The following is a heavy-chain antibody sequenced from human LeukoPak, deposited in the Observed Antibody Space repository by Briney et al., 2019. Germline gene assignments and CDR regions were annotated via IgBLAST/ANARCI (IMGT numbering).Heavy chain of an antibody. CDR1: GFTFSGHN. Sequence: GGSLRLSCAASGFTFSGHNMNWVRQAPGKGLEWISFVSISSGTIYYADSVNGRFRISRDNAKNSLYLQMNSLRAEDTAVYYCARDGVVPAAMVDYFDCWGQGTLVTVSS. J-gene: IGHJ4*02. V-gene: IGHV3-48*04. D-gene: IGHD2-2*01. CDR2: VSISSGTI. CDR3: ARDGVVPAAMVDYFDC.